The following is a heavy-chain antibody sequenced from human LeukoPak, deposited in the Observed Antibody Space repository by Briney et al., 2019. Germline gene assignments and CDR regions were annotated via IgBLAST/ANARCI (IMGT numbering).Heavy chain of an antibody. CDR2: IIPIFGTP. CDR1: GGTFNTYA. J-gene: IGHJ4*02. Sequence: SVKVSCKASGGTFNTYAFNWVRQAPGQGLEWIGRIIPIFGTPHYAQKYQGRLTITTDEFASTVYMELSSLRSQDTAIYYFARIEGDYGVFVFWGQGTLVTVSS. CDR3: ARIEGDYGVFVF. V-gene: IGHV1-69*05. D-gene: IGHD4-17*01.